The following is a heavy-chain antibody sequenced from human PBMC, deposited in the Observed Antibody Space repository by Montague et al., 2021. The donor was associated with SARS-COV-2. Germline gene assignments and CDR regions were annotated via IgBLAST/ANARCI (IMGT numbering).Heavy chain of an antibody. CDR1: GGSIDGNH. V-gene: IGHV4-59*01. CDR3: AMLYGGGGGRGY. Sequence: SETLSLTCTLSGGSIDGNHWTWVRQSPGKGLEWIGQIGSTNYNPSLESRISTSVDTSKSQFSLNLASVTAADSAIYYCAMLYGGGGGRGYWGQGTLVTVSS. D-gene: IGHD4-23*01. CDR2: IGST. J-gene: IGHJ4*02.